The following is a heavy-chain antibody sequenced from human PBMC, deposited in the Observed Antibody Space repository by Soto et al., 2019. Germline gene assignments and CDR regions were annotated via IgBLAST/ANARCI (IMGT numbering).Heavy chain of an antibody. Sequence: SETLSLTXTVSGGSISSGGYYWSWIRQHPGKGLEWIGYIYYSGSTYYNPSLKSRVTISVDTSKNQFSLKLSSVTAADTAVYYCARARGGHIVLMVYATKARWFDPWGQGTLVTVS. CDR1: GGSISSGGYY. CDR2: IYYSGST. CDR3: ARARGGHIVLMVYATKARWFDP. V-gene: IGHV4-31*03. D-gene: IGHD2-8*01. J-gene: IGHJ5*02.